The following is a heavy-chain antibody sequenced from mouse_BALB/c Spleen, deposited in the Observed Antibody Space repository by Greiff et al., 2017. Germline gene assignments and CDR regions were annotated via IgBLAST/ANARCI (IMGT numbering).Heavy chain of an antibody. Sequence: VQLQQSGPELVKPGASVKIPCKASGYTFTDYNMDWVKQSHGKSLEWIGDINPNNGGTIYNQKFKGKATLTVDKSSSTAYMELRSLTSEDTAVYYCARRDLVRLRFAYWGQGTLVTVSA. CDR2: INPNNGGT. CDR3: ARRDLVRLRFAY. V-gene: IGHV1-18*01. CDR1: GYTFTDYN. J-gene: IGHJ3*01. D-gene: IGHD1-2*01.